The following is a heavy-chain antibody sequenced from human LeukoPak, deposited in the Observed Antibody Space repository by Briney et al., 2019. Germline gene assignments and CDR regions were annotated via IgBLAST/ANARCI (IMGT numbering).Heavy chain of an antibody. CDR1: GGTFSSYA. CDR2: IIPIFGTA. D-gene: IGHD3-22*01. CDR3: ARNYDQVSNDAFDI. V-gene: IGHV1-69*05. Sequence: SVKVSCKASGGTFSSYAISWVRQAPGQGLEWMGGIIPIFGTANYAQKFQGRVTMTTDTSTSTAYMELRSLRSDDTAVYYCARNYDQVSNDAFDIWGQGTMVTVSS. J-gene: IGHJ3*02.